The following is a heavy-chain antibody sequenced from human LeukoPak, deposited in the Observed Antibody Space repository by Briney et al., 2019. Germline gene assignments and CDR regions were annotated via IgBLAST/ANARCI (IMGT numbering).Heavy chain of an antibody. CDR1: GYTFTSYY. Sequence: ASVKVSCKASGYTFTSYYMHWVRQAPGQGLEWVGIINPSGGSTSSAQKFQGRVTMTRDTSTSTVYMELSSLRSEDTAVYYCARRSYARGTFDYWGQGTLVTVSS. CDR3: ARRSYARGTFDY. D-gene: IGHD5-18*01. J-gene: IGHJ4*02. V-gene: IGHV1-46*01. CDR2: INPSGGST.